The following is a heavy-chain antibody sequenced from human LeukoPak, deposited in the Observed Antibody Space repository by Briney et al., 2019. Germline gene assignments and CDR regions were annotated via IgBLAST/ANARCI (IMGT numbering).Heavy chain of an antibody. CDR3: AKVPHYYGSGSYYNDDAFDI. Sequence: NPGGSLRLSCAASGFTFSSYAMSWVRQAPGKGLEWVSAISGSGGSTYYADSVRGRFTISRDNSKNTLYLQRNSLRAEDTVVYYCAKVPHYYGSGSYYNDDAFDIWGQGTMVTVSS. CDR2: ISGSGGST. CDR1: GFTFSSYA. D-gene: IGHD3-10*01. J-gene: IGHJ3*02. V-gene: IGHV3-23*01.